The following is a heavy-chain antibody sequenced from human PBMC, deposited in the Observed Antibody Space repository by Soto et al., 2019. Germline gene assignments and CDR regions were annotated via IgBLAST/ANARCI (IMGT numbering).Heavy chain of an antibody. CDR2: IYHSGST. J-gene: IGHJ6*02. D-gene: IGHD3-3*01. CDR1: GGSISSSNW. Sequence: SETLSLTCAVSGGSISSSNWWSWVRQPPGKGLEWIGEIYHSGSTNYNPSLKSRVTISVDKSKNQFSLKLSSVTAADTAVYYCARGPTGGDFWSGYSAFFYYGMDVWGQGTTVTVSS. V-gene: IGHV4-4*02. CDR3: ARGPTGGDFWSGYSAFFYYGMDV.